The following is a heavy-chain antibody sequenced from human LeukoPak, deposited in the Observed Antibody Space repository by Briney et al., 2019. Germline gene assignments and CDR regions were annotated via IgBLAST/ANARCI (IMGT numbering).Heavy chain of an antibody. J-gene: IGHJ1*01. V-gene: IGHV3-21*01. Sequence: GGSLRLSCAASGFTFISYTMNWVRQAPGKGLEWVSSISSSGSYIYYADSVKGRFTISRDNAKNSLYLQMNSLRAEDTAVYYCSRDVLDIAVVPPAIYCQHWGQGTLVTVSS. CDR2: ISSSGSYI. CDR1: GFTFISYT. D-gene: IGHD2-2*01. CDR3: SRDVLDIAVVPPAIYCQH.